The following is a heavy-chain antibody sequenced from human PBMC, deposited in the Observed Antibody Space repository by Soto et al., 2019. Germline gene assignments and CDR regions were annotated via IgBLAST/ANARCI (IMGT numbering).Heavy chain of an antibody. CDR1: GGTFSSYA. Sequence: ASVKVSCKASGGTFSSYAISWVRQAPGQGLEWMGGIIPIFGTANYAQKFQGRVTITADESASTAYMELSSLRSEDTAVYYCARLSRLNYYDSSGYSPTPFDYWGQGTLVTVSS. J-gene: IGHJ4*02. CDR2: IIPIFGTA. V-gene: IGHV1-69*13. CDR3: ARLSRLNYYDSSGYSPTPFDY. D-gene: IGHD3-22*01.